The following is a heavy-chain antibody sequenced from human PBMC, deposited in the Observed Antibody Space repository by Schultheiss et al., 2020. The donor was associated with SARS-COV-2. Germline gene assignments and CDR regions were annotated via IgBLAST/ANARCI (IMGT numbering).Heavy chain of an antibody. CDR3: AATTVTVTRYYYGMDV. CDR2: IGTAGDT. Sequence: GGSLRLSCAASGFTFDDYAMHWVRQAPGKGLEWVSGIGTAGDTYYPGSVKGRFTISRDNSKNTLYLQMNSLRAEDTAVYYCAATTVTVTRYYYGMDVWGQGTTVTVSS. CDR1: GFTFDDYA. D-gene: IGHD4-17*01. J-gene: IGHJ6*02. V-gene: IGHV3-13*01.